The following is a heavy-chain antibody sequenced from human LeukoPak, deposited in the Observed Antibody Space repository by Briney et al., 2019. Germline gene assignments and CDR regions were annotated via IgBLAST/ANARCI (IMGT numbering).Heavy chain of an antibody. D-gene: IGHD1-26*01. J-gene: IGHJ4*02. Sequence: PEASVKVSCKASGGTFSSYAISWVRQAPGQGLEWMGRIIPILGIANYAQKFQGRVTITADKSTSTAYMELSSLRSEDTAVYYCARERGGSYYDVFDYWGQGTLVTVSS. CDR1: GGTFSSYA. CDR2: IIPILGIA. CDR3: ARERGGSYYDVFDY. V-gene: IGHV1-69*04.